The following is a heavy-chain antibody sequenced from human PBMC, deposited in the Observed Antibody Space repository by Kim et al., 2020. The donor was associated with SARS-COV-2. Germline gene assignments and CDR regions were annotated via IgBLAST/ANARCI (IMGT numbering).Heavy chain of an antibody. D-gene: IGHD2-8*01. CDR2: INAGNGNT. V-gene: IGHV1-3*01. CDR3: ASPNPQMGRAIYYYGMDV. J-gene: IGHJ6*02. CDR1: GYTFTSYA. Sequence: ASVKVSCKASGYTFTSYAMHWVRQAPGQRLEWMGWINAGNGNTKYSQKFQGRVTITRDTSASTAYMELSSLRSEDTAVYYCASPNPQMGRAIYYYGMDVWGQGTTVTVSS.